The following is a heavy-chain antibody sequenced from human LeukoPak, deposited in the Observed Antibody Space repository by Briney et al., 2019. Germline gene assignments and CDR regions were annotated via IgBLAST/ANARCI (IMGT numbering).Heavy chain of an antibody. CDR2: ISGSGGTT. V-gene: IGHV3-23*01. D-gene: IGHD1-1*01. J-gene: IGHJ5*02. Sequence: QSGGSLRLSCAASGFTFSSYAMTWVRQAPGKGLEWVSAISGSGGTTYHADSVKGRFTISRDNSKNTLYLQMNSLRAEDTAVYCCAKGFRAGTTMSESGFDPWGQGTLVTVSS. CDR1: GFTFSSYA. CDR3: AKGFRAGTTMSESGFDP.